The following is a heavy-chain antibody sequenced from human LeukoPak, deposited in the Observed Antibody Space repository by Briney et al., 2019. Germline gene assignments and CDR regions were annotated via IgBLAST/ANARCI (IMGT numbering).Heavy chain of an antibody. CDR3: ARVDTAMVIDY. J-gene: IGHJ4*02. CDR1: GGTFSSYT. Sequence: GASVKVSCKASGGTFSSYTISWVRQAPGQGLEWMGRIIPILGIANYAQKFQGRVTITADKSMSTAYMELSSLRSEDTAVYYCARVDTAMVIDYWGRGTLVTVSS. D-gene: IGHD5-18*01. CDR2: IIPILGIA. V-gene: IGHV1-69*02.